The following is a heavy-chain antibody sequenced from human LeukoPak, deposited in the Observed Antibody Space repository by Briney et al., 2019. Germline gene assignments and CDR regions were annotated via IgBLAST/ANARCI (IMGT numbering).Heavy chain of an antibody. V-gene: IGHV3-23*01. CDR3: AKDPTLMGVWWLLYYFDY. J-gene: IGHJ4*02. CDR2: ISGSGGST. CDR1: GFTFSSYA. D-gene: IGHD2-2*03. Sequence: PGGSLRLSCAASGFTFSSYAMSWVRQAPGKGLEWVSAISGSGGSTYYADSVKGRFTISRDNSKNTLYLQMNSLRAEDTAVYYCAKDPTLMGVWWLLYYFDYWGQGTLVTVSS.